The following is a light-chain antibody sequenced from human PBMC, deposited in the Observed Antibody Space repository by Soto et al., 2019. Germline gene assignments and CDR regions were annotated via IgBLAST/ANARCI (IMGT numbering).Light chain of an antibody. CDR1: SSDVGGYIY. J-gene: IGLJ1*01. CDR2: EGT. Sequence: QSVLTQPASVPGSPGQSITISCTGTSSDVGGYIYVSWYQQHPGKAPKLIIYEGTKRPSGVSNRFSGSKSGNTASLTISGLQAEDEADYYCCSYALLFGTGTKVTVL. V-gene: IGLV2-14*01. CDR3: CSYALL.